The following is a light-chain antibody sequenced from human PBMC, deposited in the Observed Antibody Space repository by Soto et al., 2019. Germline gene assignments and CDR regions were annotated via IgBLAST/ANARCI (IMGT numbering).Light chain of an antibody. J-gene: IGKJ1*01. V-gene: IGKV3-15*01. CDR1: QSVGES. CDR3: QQYNNWPLT. Sequence: EIVLTQSPGTLSLSPGERATLSCRASQSVGESLVWYQQKPGQAPRLLIYRASARATGVPFRFSGSGSGTEFTLTISSLQSEDLAVYYCQQYNNWPLTFGQGTKVDIK. CDR2: RAS.